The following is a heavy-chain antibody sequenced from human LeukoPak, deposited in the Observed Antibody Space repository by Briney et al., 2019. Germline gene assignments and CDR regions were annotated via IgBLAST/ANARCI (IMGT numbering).Heavy chain of an antibody. Sequence: SETLSLTCTVSGGSISSYYWSWIRQPPGKGLEWIGYIYYSGSTNYNPSLKSRVTISVDTSKNQFSLKLSSVTAADTAVYYCASRRFGELPGEYFQHWGQGTLVTVSS. CDR3: ASRRFGELPGEYFQH. V-gene: IGHV4-59*01. J-gene: IGHJ1*01. CDR1: GGSISSYY. CDR2: IYYSGST. D-gene: IGHD3-10*01.